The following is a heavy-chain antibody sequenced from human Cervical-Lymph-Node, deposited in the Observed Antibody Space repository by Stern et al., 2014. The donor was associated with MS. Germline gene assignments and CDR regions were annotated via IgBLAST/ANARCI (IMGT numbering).Heavy chain of an antibody. CDR1: GYTFTSYG. J-gene: IGHJ4*02. CDR3: ARGSSSGWYYFDY. Sequence: QVQLLQPGAEVKKPGASVKVSCKASGYTFTSYGISWVRQAPGLGLEWMGWITTYNGNSNYAQKLQGRVTMTTDTSTRTAYMELRSLRSDDTAAYFCARGSSSGWYYFDYWGQGTLVTVSS. D-gene: IGHD6-19*01. CDR2: ITTYNGNS. V-gene: IGHV1-18*01.